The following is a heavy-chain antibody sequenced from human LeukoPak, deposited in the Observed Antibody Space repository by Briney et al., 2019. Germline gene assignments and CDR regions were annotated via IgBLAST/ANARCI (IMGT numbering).Heavy chain of an antibody. J-gene: IGHJ6*03. CDR1: GGSISSGSYY. CDR2: IYTSGST. Sequence: SETLSLTCTVSGGSISSGSYYWSWIRQPAGKGLEWIGRIYTSGSTNYNPSLKSRVTISVDTSKNQFSLKLSSVTAADTAVYYCARDGRYFDMDVWGKGTTVTISS. V-gene: IGHV4-61*02. CDR3: ARDGRYFDMDV. D-gene: IGHD3-9*01.